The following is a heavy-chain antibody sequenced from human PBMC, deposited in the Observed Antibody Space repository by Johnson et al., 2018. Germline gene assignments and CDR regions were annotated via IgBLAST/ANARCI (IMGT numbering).Heavy chain of an antibody. J-gene: IGHJ3*02. CDR1: GFTVSSNY. CDR2: IYSGGST. Sequence: VQLVESGGGLVQPGGSLRLSCAASGFTVSSNYMNWVRQAPGKGLEWVSVIYSGGSTYYADSVKGRFTISRDNSKNTLYLQMNSLRAEDTAVYYFASPGQVDTAMDGPFDIWGQGTMVTVSS. V-gene: IGHV3-66*01. D-gene: IGHD5-18*01. CDR3: ASPGQVDTAMDGPFDI.